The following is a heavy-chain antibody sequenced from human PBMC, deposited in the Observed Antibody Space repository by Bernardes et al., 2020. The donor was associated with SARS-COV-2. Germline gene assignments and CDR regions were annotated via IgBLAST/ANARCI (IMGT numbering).Heavy chain of an antibody. CDR1: GFTFNIYW. J-gene: IGHJ4*02. Sequence: GGSLRLSCAASGFTFNIYWMHWVRQAPGKGLVWVSRINTDGSSTSYADSVKGRFTISRDNAKNTLYLQMNSLRAEDTAVYYCVRDYKSGESSSLDYWGQGTLVTVSS. CDR3: VRDYKSGESSSLDY. CDR2: INTDGSST. D-gene: IGHD6-13*01. V-gene: IGHV3-74*01.